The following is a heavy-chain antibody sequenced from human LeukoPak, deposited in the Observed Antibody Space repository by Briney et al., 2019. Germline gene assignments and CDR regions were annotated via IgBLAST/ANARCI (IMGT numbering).Heavy chain of an antibody. Sequence: PGGSLRLSCAASGFTFSNYWMSWVRQAPGKGLEWVSHIKQDGSEKYYADSVKGRFTISRDNAKNTLYLQMNSLRGEDTAVYYCEARRTSHCGGGGHYWGQGTLVTVSS. J-gene: IGHJ4*02. D-gene: IGHD2-2*01. CDR1: GFTFSNYW. V-gene: IGHV3-7*01. CDR2: IKQDGSEK. CDR3: EARRTSHCGGGGHY.